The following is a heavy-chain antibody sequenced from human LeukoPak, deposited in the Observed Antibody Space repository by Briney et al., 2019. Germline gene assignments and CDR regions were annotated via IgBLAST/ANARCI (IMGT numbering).Heavy chain of an antibody. CDR1: GFTFSSYG. Sequence: GGSLRLSCAASGFTFSSYGMHWVRQAPGKGLEWVAVISYDGSNKYYADSVKGRFTISRDNSKNTLYLQMNSLRAEDTAVYYCEKDQSYYYGSGSHYGMDVWGQGTTVTVSS. CDR2: ISYDGSNK. D-gene: IGHD3-10*01. CDR3: EKDQSYYYGSGSHYGMDV. V-gene: IGHV3-30*18. J-gene: IGHJ6*02.